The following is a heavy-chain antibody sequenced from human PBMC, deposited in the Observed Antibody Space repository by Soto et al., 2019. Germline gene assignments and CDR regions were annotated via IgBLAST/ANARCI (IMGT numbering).Heavy chain of an antibody. J-gene: IGHJ6*02. CDR3: ARDTGTIFGVVTMAYYGMDV. Sequence: ASVKVSCKASGYTFTGYYIHWVRQAPGQGLEWMGWINPNSGGTNYAQKFQGRVTMTRDTSISTAYMELSRLRSDDTAVYYCARDTGTIFGVVTMAYYGMDVWGQGTTVTVSS. CDR1: GYTFTGYY. V-gene: IGHV1-2*02. CDR2: INPNSGGT. D-gene: IGHD3-3*01.